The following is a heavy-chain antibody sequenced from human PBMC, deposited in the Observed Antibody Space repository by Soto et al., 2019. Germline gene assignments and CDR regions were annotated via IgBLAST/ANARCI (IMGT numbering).Heavy chain of an antibody. V-gene: IGHV1-8*01. CDR1: GYSFTSLD. Sequence: QVQLVQSGAEVREPGPPVKVSCKASGYSFTSLDINWVRKTAGQGLEWMGWMEPSTGRTGYAQKFQGRVTMTRDTSINTAYMELTTLTSDDTAFYYCARGVSAGVDYWGQGTLVTVSS. CDR2: MEPSTGRT. CDR3: ARGVSAGVDY. J-gene: IGHJ4*02. D-gene: IGHD1-26*01.